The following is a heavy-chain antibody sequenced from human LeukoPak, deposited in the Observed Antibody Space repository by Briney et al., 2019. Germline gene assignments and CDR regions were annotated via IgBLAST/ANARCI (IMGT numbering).Heavy chain of an antibody. D-gene: IGHD3-16*01. J-gene: IGHJ4*02. V-gene: IGHV1-2*02. Sequence: ASVKVSCKASGYTFTGYYMHWVRQAPGQGLEWMGWINPNSGGTNYAQKFQGRVTMTRDTSISIAYMELSRLRSDDTAVYYCAREGPRVAPGLRDYWGQGTLVTVSS. CDR2: INPNSGGT. CDR3: AREGPRVAPGLRDY. CDR1: GYTFTGYY.